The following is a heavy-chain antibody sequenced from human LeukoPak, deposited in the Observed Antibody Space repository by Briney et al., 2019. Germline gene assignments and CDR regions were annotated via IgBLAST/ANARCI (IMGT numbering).Heavy chain of an antibody. CDR2: ISPNSGGT. V-gene: IGHV1-2*02. CDR3: AREGYDSSGYYSYFDY. D-gene: IGHD3-22*01. J-gene: IGHJ4*02. Sequence: ASVKVSCKASGYTFTGYYMHWVRQAPGQGLEWMGRISPNSGGTNYAQKFQGRVTMTRDTSISTAYMELSRLRSDDTAVYYCAREGYDSSGYYSYFDYWGQGTLVTVSS. CDR1: GYTFTGYY.